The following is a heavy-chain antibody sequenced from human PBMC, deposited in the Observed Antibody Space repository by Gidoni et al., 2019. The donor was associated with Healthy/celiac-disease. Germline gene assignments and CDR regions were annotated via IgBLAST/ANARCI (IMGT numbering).Heavy chain of an antibody. D-gene: IGHD5-12*01. J-gene: IGHJ4*02. Sequence: EVQLVESGGGLVQPGGSLRLSCAASGFTFRSYWMSWVRQAPGKGLEWVANIKQDGSEKYYVDSVKGRFTISRDNAKNSLYLQMNSLRAEDTAVYYCARGGVATIRFPNVNWGQGTLVTVSS. V-gene: IGHV3-7*05. CDR1: GFTFRSYW. CDR2: IKQDGSEK. CDR3: ARGGVATIRFPNVN.